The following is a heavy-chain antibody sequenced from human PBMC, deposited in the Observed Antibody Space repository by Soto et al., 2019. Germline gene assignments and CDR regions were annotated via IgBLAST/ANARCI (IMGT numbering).Heavy chain of an antibody. CDR1: GGSINGYF. Sequence: QVQLQESGPGLMKPSETLSLTCTVSGGSINGYFWSWIQQPPGKGLEYIGYIYYSGSTNFNPSLKSRVTISLDTSKNQFSLKLSSVTAADTAVYYCARVSAWGYSNYHFDSWGQGTLVTVSS. D-gene: IGHD4-4*01. CDR2: IYYSGST. J-gene: IGHJ4*02. CDR3: ARVSAWGYSNYHFDS. V-gene: IGHV4-59*01.